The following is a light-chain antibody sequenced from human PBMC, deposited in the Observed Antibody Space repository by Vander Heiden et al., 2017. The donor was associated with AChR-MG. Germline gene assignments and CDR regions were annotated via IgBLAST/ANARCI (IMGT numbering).Light chain of an antibody. Sequence: EIVLTQSPGTLSLSPGERATLSCRASQSLGSSYLAWYQQKPGQAPRLLIYDASSRATDIPDRFSGSGSGTDFTLTISRLEPQDFAVYYCQQYHGSPLTFGGGTKVEIK. J-gene: IGKJ4*01. CDR1: QSLGSSY. CDR2: DAS. V-gene: IGKV3-20*01. CDR3: QQYHGSPLT.